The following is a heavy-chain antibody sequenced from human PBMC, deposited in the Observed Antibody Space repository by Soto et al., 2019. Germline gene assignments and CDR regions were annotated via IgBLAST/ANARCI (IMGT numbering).Heavy chain of an antibody. CDR1: GGNISRGDYY. V-gene: IGHV4-30-4*01. CDR3: ARDGGSSWHDFDY. J-gene: IGHJ4*02. CDR2: IYYSGST. Sequence: TQSITCTVSGGNISRGDYYWSWIRQPPGKGLEWIGYIYYSGSTYYNPSLKSRVTISVDTSKNQFSLKLSSVTAADTAVYYCARDGGSSWHDFDYWGQGTLVTVSS. D-gene: IGHD6-13*01.